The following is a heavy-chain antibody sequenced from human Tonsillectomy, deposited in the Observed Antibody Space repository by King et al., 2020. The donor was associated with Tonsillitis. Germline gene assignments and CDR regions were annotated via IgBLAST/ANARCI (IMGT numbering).Heavy chain of an antibody. CDR3: ARETGGWRAFDY. Sequence: QLVQSGAEVKKPGVSVKLSCKASGYSFTDYSMHWVRQAPGQGLEWMGWIKPDSGGTNYAHKFDGRVTMTGDTSTSTAYMELTGLRSDDTAVYYCARETGGWRAFDYWGRGALVTVSS. V-gene: IGHV1-2*07. CDR2: IKPDSGGT. CDR1: GYSFTDYS. J-gene: IGHJ4*02. D-gene: IGHD6-19*01.